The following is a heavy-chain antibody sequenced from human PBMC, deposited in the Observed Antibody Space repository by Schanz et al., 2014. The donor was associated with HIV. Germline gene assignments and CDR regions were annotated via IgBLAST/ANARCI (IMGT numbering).Heavy chain of an antibody. Sequence: EVQLLESGGGLVQPGGSLRLSCAASGFTFSSYAMSWVRQAPGKGLEWVSSISESGGRTYYADSVNGRFTISRDNSKNTLYLQMTTLRTEDTAVYFCARWRSGAPSNWGQGTLVTVSS. CDR3: ARWRSGAPSN. CDR2: ISESGGRT. CDR1: GFTFSSYA. D-gene: IGHD3-10*01. V-gene: IGHV3-23*01. J-gene: IGHJ4*02.